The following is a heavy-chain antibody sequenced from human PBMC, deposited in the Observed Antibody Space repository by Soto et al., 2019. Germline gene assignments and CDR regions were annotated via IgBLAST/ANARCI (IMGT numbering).Heavy chain of an antibody. CDR1: GVTFSSYW. CDR3: ARRGSGVTRGLHY. Sequence: EVQLVESGGGLVQPGGSLRLSCAASGVTFSSYWMHWVRQAPGKGLVWISHINTDGSSTSYVDSVQGRFTISRDNGKNTLFLQMNSLRGEDTAVYYCARRGSGVTRGLHYWGQGTLVTVSS. J-gene: IGHJ4*02. D-gene: IGHD2-15*01. CDR2: INTDGSST. V-gene: IGHV3-74*01.